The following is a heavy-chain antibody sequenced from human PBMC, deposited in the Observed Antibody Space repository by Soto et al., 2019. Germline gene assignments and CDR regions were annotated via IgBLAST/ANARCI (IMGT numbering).Heavy chain of an antibody. V-gene: IGHV1-69*13. J-gene: IGHJ4*02. CDR3: ARPRGQYDSSGYYMYYFDY. Sequence: SVKVSCKASGGTFSSYAISWVRQAPGQGLEWMGGIIPIFGTANYAQKFQGRVTITADESTSTAYMELSSLRSEDTAVYYCARPRGQYDSSGYYMYYFDYWGQGTLVTVSS. CDR1: GGTFSSYA. D-gene: IGHD3-22*01. CDR2: IIPIFGTA.